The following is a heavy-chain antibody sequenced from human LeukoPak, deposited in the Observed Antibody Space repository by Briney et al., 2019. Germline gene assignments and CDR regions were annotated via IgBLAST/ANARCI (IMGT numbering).Heavy chain of an antibody. V-gene: IGHV3-30*04. J-gene: IGHJ6*02. CDR2: ISYDGSNK. Sequence: GGSLRLSCAASGFTFSSYAMHWVRQAPGKGLEWVAVISYDGSNKYYADSVKGRFTISRDNSKNTLYLQMNSLRAEDTAVYYCARDIRWRGVISMYGMDVWGQGTTVTVSS. D-gene: IGHD3-10*01. CDR1: GFTFSSYA. CDR3: ARDIRWRGVISMYGMDV.